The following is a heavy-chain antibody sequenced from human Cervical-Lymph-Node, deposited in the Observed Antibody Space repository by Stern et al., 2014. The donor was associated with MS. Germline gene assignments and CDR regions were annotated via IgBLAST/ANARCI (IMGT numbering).Heavy chain of an antibody. CDR2: VSSDGTKK. J-gene: IGHJ6*02. V-gene: IGHV3-30*18. CDR3: AKDGRSCGSAATCYGMDV. D-gene: IGHD2-2*01. CDR1: TFPFSSHG. Sequence: VQLVQSGGGVVQPGRSLRLSCAASTFPFSSHGMHWVRLAPGKGLEWVALVSSDGTKKYYADSVKGRFTISRDNSRNTLYLQMNSPRADDTAVYYCAKDGRSCGSAATCYGMDVWGQGTTVTVSS.